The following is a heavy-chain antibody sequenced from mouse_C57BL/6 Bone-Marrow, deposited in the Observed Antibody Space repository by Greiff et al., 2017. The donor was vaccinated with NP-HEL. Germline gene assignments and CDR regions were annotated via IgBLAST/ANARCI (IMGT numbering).Heavy chain of an antibody. V-gene: IGHV14-2*01. D-gene: IGHD1-1*01. CDR3: ARCSKTDYAMDY. CDR1: GFNIKAYY. Sequence: VQLQQSGAELVKPGASVKLSCTASGFNIKAYYMHWVKQRTEQGLEWIGRIDPEDGEPKYAPKFQGKANITADTYSNTAYLKLSSLTSEDTAVYYCARCSKTDYAMDYWGQGPSVTVAS. CDR2: IDPEDGEP. J-gene: IGHJ4*01.